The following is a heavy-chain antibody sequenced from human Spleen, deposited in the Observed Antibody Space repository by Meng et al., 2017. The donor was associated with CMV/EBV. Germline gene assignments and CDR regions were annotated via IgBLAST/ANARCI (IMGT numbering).Heavy chain of an antibody. J-gene: IGHJ4*02. CDR2: MNPNSGNT. V-gene: IGHV1-8*01. Sequence: ASVKVSCKASGYTFTSYDINWVRQATGQGLEWMGWMNPNSGNTGYAQKFQGRVTMTRNTSISTAYMELSSLRADDTAVYYCAQDWYSGTYYEAYWGQGTLVTVSS. CDR1: GYTFTSYD. D-gene: IGHD1-26*01. CDR3: AQDWYSGTYYEAY.